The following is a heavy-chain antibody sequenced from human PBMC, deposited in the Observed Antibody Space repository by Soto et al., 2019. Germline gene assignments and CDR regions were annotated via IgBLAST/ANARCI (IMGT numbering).Heavy chain of an antibody. J-gene: IGHJ4*02. D-gene: IGHD5-12*01. CDR1: GYTFTSYG. CDR2: ISAYNGNT. V-gene: IGHV1-18*01. CDR3: ARDSLTSRGGYDPRTPYFDY. Sequence: QVQLVQSGAEVKKPGASVKVSCKASGYTFTSYGISWVRQAPGQGLEWMGWISAYNGNTNYAQKLQGRVTMTTDTSTSTAYMELRSLRSEDTAVYYCARDSLTSRGGYDPRTPYFDYWGQGTLVTVSS.